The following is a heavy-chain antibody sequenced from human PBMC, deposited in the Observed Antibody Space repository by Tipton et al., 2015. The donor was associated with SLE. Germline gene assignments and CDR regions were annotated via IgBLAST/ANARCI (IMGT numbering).Heavy chain of an antibody. V-gene: IGHV3-23*01. D-gene: IGHD2-21*02. Sequence: SLRLSCAASGFTFRTYAMSWVRQAPGKGLEWVSAVSGSGGSTSYADSVKGRFTISRDNSKNILYLEMNSLRAEDTAVYYCAKDTFTVTAFFGYWGQGTLVTVSS. J-gene: IGHJ4*02. CDR1: GFTFRTYA. CDR2: VSGSGGST. CDR3: AKDTFTVTAFFGY.